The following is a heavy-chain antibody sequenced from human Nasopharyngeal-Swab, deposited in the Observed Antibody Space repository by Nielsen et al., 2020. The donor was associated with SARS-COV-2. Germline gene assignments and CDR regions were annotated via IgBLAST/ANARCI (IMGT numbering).Heavy chain of an antibody. CDR3: ARVLSRTSPYGMDV. CDR1: GFTFNDYD. V-gene: IGHV3-13*01. D-gene: IGHD2-2*01. CDR2: VGTAGDT. Sequence: GGSLRLSYAPSGFTFNDYDIYWVRQTAGAGLEWVSSVGTAGDTHYQDSVQGRFTISRENAKNSVFLQMDSLRVGDTGIYFCARVLSRTSPYGMDVWGRGTQVTVSS. J-gene: IGHJ6*01.